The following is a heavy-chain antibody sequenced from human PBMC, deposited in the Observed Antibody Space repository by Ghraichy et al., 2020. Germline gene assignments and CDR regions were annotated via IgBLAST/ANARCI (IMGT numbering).Heavy chain of an antibody. J-gene: IGHJ4*02. CDR1: GFTVSNYA. V-gene: IGHV3-30*02. D-gene: IGHD7-27*01. CDR2: IHYDGTSK. Sequence: GGSLRLSCAASGFTVSNYAMHWVRQAPGKGLEWVAFIHYDGTSKYYVDSVKGRFTISWDRSKNTLYLQMNSLRDEDTAMYYCAKDFPNWASDYWGQGSLVTDSS. CDR3: AKDFPNWASDY.